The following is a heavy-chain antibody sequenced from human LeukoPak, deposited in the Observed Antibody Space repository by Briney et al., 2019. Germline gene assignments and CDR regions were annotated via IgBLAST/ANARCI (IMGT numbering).Heavy chain of an antibody. D-gene: IGHD2-21*02. CDR1: GFTSSDYY. CDR3: ARESTVGKEFDY. CDR2: ISSSGNTI. Sequence: GGSLRLSCAASGFTSSDYYMSWIRQAPGKGLEWVSYISSSGNTIYYADSVKGRFTISRDNAKNSLFLQMNSLGAEDTAVYYCARESTVGKEFDYWGQGTLVTVSS. V-gene: IGHV3-11*04. J-gene: IGHJ4*02.